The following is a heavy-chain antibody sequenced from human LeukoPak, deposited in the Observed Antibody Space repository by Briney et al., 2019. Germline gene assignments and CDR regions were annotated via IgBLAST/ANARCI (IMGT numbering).Heavy chain of an antibody. Sequence: AGGSLRLSCAASGFTFSNCWMAWVRQAPGKGPEWVANIKQDESEKYYVDSVKGRFTISRDNAKKSLYLQMNSLRVDDTAVYYCARDVEGSLDYWGQGTLVTVSS. V-gene: IGHV3-7*01. D-gene: IGHD5-24*01. CDR1: GFTFSNCW. J-gene: IGHJ4*02. CDR3: ARDVEGSLDY. CDR2: IKQDESEK.